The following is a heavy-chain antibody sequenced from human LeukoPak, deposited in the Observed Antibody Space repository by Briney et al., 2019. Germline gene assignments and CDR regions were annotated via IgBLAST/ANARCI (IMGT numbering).Heavy chain of an antibody. CDR1: GFTFSSYA. D-gene: IGHD4-17*01. CDR2: ISGSGGST. J-gene: IGHJ6*02. Sequence: GASLRLSCAASGFTFSSYAMGWVRQAPGKGLEWVSAISGSGGSTYYADSVKGRFTISRDNSKNTLYLQMNSLRAEDTAVYYCAGSTVTTVSYYYGMDVWGQGTTVTVSS. V-gene: IGHV3-23*01. CDR3: AGSTVTTVSYYYGMDV.